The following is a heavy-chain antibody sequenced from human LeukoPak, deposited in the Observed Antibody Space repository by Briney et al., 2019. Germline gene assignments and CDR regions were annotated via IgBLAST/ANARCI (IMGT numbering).Heavy chain of an antibody. Sequence: AASVKASCKASGGTFSSYAISWVRQAPGQGLEWMGGIIPIFGTANYAQKFQGRVTITADKSTSTAYMELSSLRSEDTAVYYCARVAYYYGSGSYYTPGYYYYGMDVWGKGTTVTVSS. CDR2: IIPIFGTA. CDR3: ARVAYYYGSGSYYTPGYYYYGMDV. D-gene: IGHD3-10*01. V-gene: IGHV1-69*06. J-gene: IGHJ6*04. CDR1: GGTFSSYA.